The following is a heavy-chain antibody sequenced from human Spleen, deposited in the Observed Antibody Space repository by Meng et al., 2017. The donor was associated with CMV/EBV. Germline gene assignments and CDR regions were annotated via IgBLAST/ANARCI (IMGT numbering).Heavy chain of an antibody. Sequence: KVSCKGSGYSFTTYWIGWVRQMPGKGLEWMGVIYPGDSDTRYSPSFQGQVTISADKSISTAYLQWSSLKASDTSMYYCARGGYCTSTNCLVDAFDIWGQGTMVTVSS. CDR1: GYSFTTYW. CDR3: ARGGYCTSTNCLVDAFDI. J-gene: IGHJ3*02. V-gene: IGHV5-51*01. D-gene: IGHD2-2*01. CDR2: IYPGDSDT.